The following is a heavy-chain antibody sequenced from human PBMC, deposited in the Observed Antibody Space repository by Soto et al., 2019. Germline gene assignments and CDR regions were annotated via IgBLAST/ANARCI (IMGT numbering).Heavy chain of an antibody. CDR1: GYTFYSHS. CDR3: AKCIQGDYYYGMDV. CDR2: INADYGNT. V-gene: IGHV1-18*01. J-gene: IGHJ6*02. D-gene: IGHD5-18*01. Sequence: QAQLVQSGXXXRKPXXXXXVSCKASGYTFYSHSISWVRQAPGQGLEWMGRINADYGNTQYAQKFRGRVTMTTHTATTTVYMEQTNLRSDDTAVYYCAKCIQGDYYYGMDVWGQGTTVTISS.